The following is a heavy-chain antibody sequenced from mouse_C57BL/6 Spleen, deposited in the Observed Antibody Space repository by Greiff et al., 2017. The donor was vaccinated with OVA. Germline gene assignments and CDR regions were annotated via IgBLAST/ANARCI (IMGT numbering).Heavy chain of an antibody. CDR3: ARKPSKSWAYYAMDD. CDR1: GYTFTSYW. J-gene: IGHJ4*01. D-gene: IGHD4-1*01. CDR2: IDPSDSYT. Sequence: VQLQQPGAELVKPGASVKLSCKASGYTFTSYWMQWVKQRPGQGLEWIGEIDPSDSYTNYNQKFKGKATLTVDTSSSTAYMQLSSLTSEDSAVYYCARKPSKSWAYYAMDDWGQGTSVTVSA. V-gene: IGHV1-50*01.